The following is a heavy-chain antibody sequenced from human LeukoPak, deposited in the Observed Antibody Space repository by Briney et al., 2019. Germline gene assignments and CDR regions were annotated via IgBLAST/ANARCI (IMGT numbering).Heavy chain of an antibody. CDR3: ARRAVY. CDR2: IYSGGST. CDR1: GFTFSSYW. V-gene: IGHV3-53*01. Sequence: PGGSLRLSCAASGFTFSSYWMNWARQAPGKGLEWVSVIYSGGSTYYADSVKGRFTISRDNSKNTLYLQMNSLRAEDTAVYYCARRAVYWGQGTLVTVSS. D-gene: IGHD6-25*01. J-gene: IGHJ4*02.